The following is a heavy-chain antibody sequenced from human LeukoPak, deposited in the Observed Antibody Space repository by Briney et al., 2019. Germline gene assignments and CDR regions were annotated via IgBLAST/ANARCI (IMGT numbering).Heavy chain of an antibody. CDR2: ISAYNGNT. J-gene: IGHJ5*02. CDR3: ARVGSTVTTSLFDP. V-gene: IGHV1-18*01. D-gene: IGHD4-11*01. Sequence: ASVNVSCTASGYTFTTYGISWVRQAPGQGLEWMGWISAYNGNTNYAQKLQGRVTMTTDTSTSTAYMELRRLRSDDTAVYYCARVGSTVTTSLFDPWGQGTLVTVSS. CDR1: GYTFTTYG.